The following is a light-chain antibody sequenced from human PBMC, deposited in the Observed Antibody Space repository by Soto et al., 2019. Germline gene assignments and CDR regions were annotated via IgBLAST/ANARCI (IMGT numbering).Light chain of an antibody. CDR3: LQHHSYPPT. V-gene: IGKV1-17*01. CDR2: AAS. J-gene: IGKJ1*01. Sequence: DIQMAQSPSSLFASVGDRVTITCRAGQDIRDDLGWYQQKPGKPPKRLIYAASSLQSGVPSRFSGSGSGTQFTLTISSLQPEDFATYYCLQHHSYPPTFGQGTKVEIK. CDR1: QDIRDD.